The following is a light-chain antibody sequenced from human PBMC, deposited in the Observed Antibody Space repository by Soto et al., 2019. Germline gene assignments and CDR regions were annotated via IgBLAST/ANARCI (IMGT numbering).Light chain of an antibody. J-gene: IGKJ1*01. Sequence: EIVLSQSPATLSLSPVERATLSCRASQSVTSLLGWYHQKPGQAPRLLIYDASYRATGIPARFSGSGSGTDFTLTISRLEPEDFAVYYCHQYGDSLWTFGQGTKVDIK. CDR3: HQYGDSLWT. CDR2: DAS. V-gene: IGKV3-20*01. CDR1: QSVTSL.